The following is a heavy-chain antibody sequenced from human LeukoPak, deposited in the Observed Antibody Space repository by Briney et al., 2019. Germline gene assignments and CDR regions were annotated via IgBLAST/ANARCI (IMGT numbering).Heavy chain of an antibody. V-gene: IGHV3-23*01. J-gene: IGHJ4*02. CDR2: ISGSGGST. CDR1: GFTFSSYA. D-gene: IGHD6-13*01. CDR3: AKNGGIAAVYAEYYFDY. Sequence: GGSLRLSCAASGFTFSSYAMSWVRQAPGKGLEWVSAISGSGGSTYYADSVKGRFTISRDNSKNTLYLQMNSLRAEDTAVYYCAKNGGIAAVYAEYYFDYWGQGTLVTVSS.